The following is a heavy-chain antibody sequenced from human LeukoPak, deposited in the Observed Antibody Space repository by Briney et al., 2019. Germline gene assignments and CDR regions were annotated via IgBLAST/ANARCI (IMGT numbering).Heavy chain of an antibody. J-gene: IGHJ4*02. V-gene: IGHV3-53*01. CDR3: ARGPPQMIVPIY. Sequence: GGSLRLSCAASGFTVSSNSLSCVRKAPGKGLEWVSVIYSGGSTYYADSVKGRFTISRDNSKSTLYLQMNSLRVEDTAVYYCARGPPQMIVPIYWGQGTLVTVSS. CDR2: IYSGGST. D-gene: IGHD3-22*01. CDR1: GFTVSSNS.